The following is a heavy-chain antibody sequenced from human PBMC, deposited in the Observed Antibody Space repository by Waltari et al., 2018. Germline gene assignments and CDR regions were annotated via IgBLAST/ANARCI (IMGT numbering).Heavy chain of an antibody. J-gene: IGHJ4*02. CDR1: GFTFSSYX. CDR2: MGGSRRNI. V-gene: IGHV3-48*01. CDR3: ARDHGXLSGYXSGGSCHSAFDX. D-gene: IGHD2-15*01. Sequence: LVESGGGXVXPGGSXRLXCEVSGFTFSSYXMNWVRQAPGRGLEWRSYMGGSRRNIYFAXSVKGXFTISRDNAKXSLYLQMNSLRAEDTAVXHCARDHGXLSGYXSGGSCHSAFDXWGQGTLVTVSS.